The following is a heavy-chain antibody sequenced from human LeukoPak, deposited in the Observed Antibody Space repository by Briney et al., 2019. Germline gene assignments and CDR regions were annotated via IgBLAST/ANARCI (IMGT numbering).Heavy chain of an antibody. CDR3: TRYNNDHFDY. CDR2: IAYDGSRA. CDR1: GFTFGGYG. D-gene: IGHD1-14*01. J-gene: IGHJ4*02. V-gene: IGHV3-33*05. Sequence: PGGTLRLSCAGSGFTFGGYGMHWFRQTPGRGLEWVAVIAYDGSRAFYAHSLKGRFTISRDNSKNTMCVQMDDLRAEETAVYYCTRYNNDHFDYWGQGTLVTVSS.